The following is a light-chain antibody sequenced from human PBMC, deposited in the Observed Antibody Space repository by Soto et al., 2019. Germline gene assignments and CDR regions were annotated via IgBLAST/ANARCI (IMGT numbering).Light chain of an antibody. CDR1: SSDVGGYDY. J-gene: IGLJ3*02. CDR2: GVS. CDR3: SSYTNSITHV. Sequence: QAALTQPASVSGSPGQSITISCTGTSSDVGGYDYVSWYQQHPGKAPKLMIYGVSNRPSGVSNRFSGSKSGNTASLTISGLQAEDEADYYCSSYTNSITHVFGGGTKVTVL. V-gene: IGLV2-14*03.